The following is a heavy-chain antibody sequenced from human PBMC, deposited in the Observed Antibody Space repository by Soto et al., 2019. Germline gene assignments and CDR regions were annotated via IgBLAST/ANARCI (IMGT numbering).Heavy chain of an antibody. Sequence: GGSLRLSCAASGFTFSSYAMHWVRQAPGKGLEWVAVISYDGSNKYYADSVKGRFTISRDNSKNTLYLQMNSLRAEDTAVYYCARDLGGSYYDFWSGYYHYYYYGMDVWGQGTTVTVSS. D-gene: IGHD3-3*01. CDR2: ISYDGSNK. CDR1: GFTFSSYA. CDR3: ARDLGGSYYDFWSGYYHYYYYGMDV. J-gene: IGHJ6*02. V-gene: IGHV3-30-3*01.